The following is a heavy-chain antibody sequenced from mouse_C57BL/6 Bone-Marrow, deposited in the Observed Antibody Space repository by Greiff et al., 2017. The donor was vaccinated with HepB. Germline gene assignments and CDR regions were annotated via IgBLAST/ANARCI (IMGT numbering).Heavy chain of an antibody. D-gene: IGHD2-2*01. CDR1: GYSITSGYY. CDR3: ARDGYYLDY. V-gene: IGHV3-6*01. J-gene: IGHJ2*01. Sequence: EVKLMESGPGLVKPSQSLSLTCSVTGYSITSGYYWNWIRQFPGNKLEWMGYISYDGSNNYNPSLKNRISITRDTSKNQFFLKLNSVTTEDTATYYCARDGYYLDYWGQGTTLTVSS. CDR2: ISYDGSN.